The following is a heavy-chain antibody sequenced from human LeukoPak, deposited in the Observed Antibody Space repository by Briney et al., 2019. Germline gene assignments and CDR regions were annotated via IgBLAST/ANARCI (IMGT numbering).Heavy chain of an antibody. CDR2: IFFSGHS. D-gene: IGHD3-10*01. CDR1: GAFSSRFY. Sequence: PSETLSLTCTVSGAFSSRFYWSWVRQSPGKGLEWIGNIFFSGHSNYNPSLTGRVTISPDTSKSQFSLKMTSVTAADTALYYCARIDPLGYFDQWGQETLLTVSS. CDR3: ARIDPLGYFDQ. J-gene: IGHJ4*02. V-gene: IGHV4-59*13.